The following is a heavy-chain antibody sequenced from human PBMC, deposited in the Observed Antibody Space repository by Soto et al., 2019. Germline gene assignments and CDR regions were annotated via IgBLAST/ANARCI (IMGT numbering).Heavy chain of an antibody. CDR2: INRSGGYT. J-gene: IGHJ5*02. CDR3: ARGGSIVVVPAPYEP. V-gene: IGHV1-46*03. Sequence: QVQLVQSGAEVKKPGASGKVCCKASGYTFTSYYMNWVRQAPGQGLEWLGIINRSGGYTTYAQRFRGRVTMTSYTSTSTGYMELVSLTSEDTGVYYCARGGSIVVVPAPYEPWGQGTLVTVSS. D-gene: IGHD2-21*02. CDR1: GYTFTSYY.